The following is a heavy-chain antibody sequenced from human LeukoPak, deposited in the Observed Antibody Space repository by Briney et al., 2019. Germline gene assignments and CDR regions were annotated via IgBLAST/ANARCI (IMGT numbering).Heavy chain of an antibody. D-gene: IGHD6-13*01. V-gene: IGHV1-2*02. J-gene: IGHJ4*02. CDR2: INPNSGGT. CDR1: GYTFTGYY. CDR3: ARGRIAAAVYNDY. Sequence: GASVKVSCKASGYTFTGYYMHWVRQAPGQGLEWMGWINPNSGGTNYAQKFQGRVTMTRDTSISTAYMELSRLRSDDTAVYYCARGRIAAAVYNDYWGQGTLVTVSS.